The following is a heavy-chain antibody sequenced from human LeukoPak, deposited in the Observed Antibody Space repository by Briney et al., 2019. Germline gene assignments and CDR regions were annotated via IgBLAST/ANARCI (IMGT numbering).Heavy chain of an antibody. Sequence: ATVKVSCKASGYTFTSYAMHWVRQAPGQRLEWMGWINAGNGNTKYSQKFQGRVTITRDTSASTAYMELSSLRSEDTAVYYCARGIQLWLALFDYWGQGTLVIVSS. CDR2: INAGNGNT. J-gene: IGHJ4*02. V-gene: IGHV1-3*01. CDR1: GYTFTSYA. CDR3: ARGIQLWLALFDY. D-gene: IGHD5-18*01.